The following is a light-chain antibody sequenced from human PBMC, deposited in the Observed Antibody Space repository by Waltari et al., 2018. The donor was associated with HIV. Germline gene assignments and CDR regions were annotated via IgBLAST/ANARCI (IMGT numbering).Light chain of an antibody. CDR2: AAS. V-gene: IGKV3-20*01. CDR3: QQYGTSPYT. CDR1: RSVSSNY. Sequence: ENVLTQSPGTLSLSPGARSTVSCRASRSVSSNYLTWYQPRPGQAPRPLIYAASTRATAIPDRFSGSGSGTDFTLTISRMEPEDFAVYYCQQYGTSPYTFGQGTKVEI. J-gene: IGKJ2*01.